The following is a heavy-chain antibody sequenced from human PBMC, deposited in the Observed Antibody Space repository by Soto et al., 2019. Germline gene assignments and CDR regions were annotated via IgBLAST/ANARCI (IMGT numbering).Heavy chain of an antibody. D-gene: IGHD3-10*01. CDR2: IKSKTDGGTT. CDR3: DA. Sequence: GGSLRLSCAASGFTFTNAWMSWVRQAPGKGLEWVARIKSKTDGGTTDNADNSVYLQMNSLRVEDTAVYYCARDVGKGGFQNLYFDAWGQGAVVTVSS. J-gene: IGHJ4*02. V-gene: IGHV3-15*01. CDR1: GFTFTNAW.